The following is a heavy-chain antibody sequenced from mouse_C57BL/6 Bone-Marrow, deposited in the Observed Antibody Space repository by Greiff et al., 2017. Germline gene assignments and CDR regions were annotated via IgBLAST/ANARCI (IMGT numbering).Heavy chain of an antibody. CDR1: GYTFTSYG. J-gene: IGHJ2*01. CDR3: ARSLDGYYDFDY. D-gene: IGHD2-3*01. CDR2: IYPRSGNT. Sequence: QVQLQQSGAELARPGASVKLSCKASGYTFTSYGISWVKQSTGQGLEWIGEIYPRSGNTYYNEKFKGKATLTADKSSSTAYMELRSLTSEDSAVYFCARSLDGYYDFDYWGQGTTLTVSS. V-gene: IGHV1-81*01.